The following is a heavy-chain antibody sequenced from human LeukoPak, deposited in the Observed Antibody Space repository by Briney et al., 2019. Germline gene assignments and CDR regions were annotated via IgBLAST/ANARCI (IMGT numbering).Heavy chain of an antibody. V-gene: IGHV3-23*01. J-gene: IGHJ4*02. CDR1: GFTFNSYA. CDR2: ISGGGGNT. Sequence: GGSLRLSCAASGFTFNSYAMNWVRQAPGKGLEWVSGISGGGGNTYNADSVKGRFTISRDNSKNTLYLQMNSLRAEDTAVYYCARVFDYGDYGYYFDYWGQGTLVTVSS. D-gene: IGHD4-17*01. CDR3: ARVFDYGDYGYYFDY.